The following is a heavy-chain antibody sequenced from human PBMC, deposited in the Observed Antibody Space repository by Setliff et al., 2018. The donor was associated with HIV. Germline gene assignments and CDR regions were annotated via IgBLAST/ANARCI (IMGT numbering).Heavy chain of an antibody. V-gene: IGHV4-61*09. CDR1: GGSISSGSYY. Sequence: SETLSLTCTVSGGSISSGSYYWSWIRQPAGKGLEWIGQIYTSGSTNYNRSLKRRVTISVDTSKNQFSLKRRFVTAADTAVYSCARRQSYYDILNGRAFDALDIWGQGTKVTVSS. J-gene: IGHJ3*02. D-gene: IGHD3-9*01. CDR2: IYTSGST. CDR3: ARRQSYYDILNGRAFDALDI.